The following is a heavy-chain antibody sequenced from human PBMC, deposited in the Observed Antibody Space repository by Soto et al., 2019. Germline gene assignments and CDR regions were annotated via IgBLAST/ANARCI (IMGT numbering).Heavy chain of an antibody. V-gene: IGHV3-30*18. CDR1: GFTFSSYG. J-gene: IGHJ6*02. Sequence: GGSLRLSCAASGFTFSSYGMHWVRQAPGKGLEWVAVISYDGSNKYYADSVKGRFTISRDNSKNTLYLQMNSLRAEDTAVYYCAKDEYYDILTGDLGGMDVWGQGTTVTVSS. D-gene: IGHD3-9*01. CDR2: ISYDGSNK. CDR3: AKDEYYDILTGDLGGMDV.